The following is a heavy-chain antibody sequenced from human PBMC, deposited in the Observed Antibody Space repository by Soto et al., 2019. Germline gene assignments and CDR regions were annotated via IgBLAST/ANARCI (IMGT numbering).Heavy chain of an antibody. Sequence: PSETLSLTCTVSGGSISSGGYYWSWIRQHPGKGMEWIGYIYYSGSTYHNPSLKSRVTISVDTSKNQFSLKLSSVTAADTAVYYCARSRPRAFSGSYHANKYYSDYWGQGTPVTVSS. CDR2: IYYSGST. CDR3: ARSRPRAFSGSYHANKYYSDY. CDR1: GGSISSGGYY. D-gene: IGHD1-26*01. J-gene: IGHJ4*02. V-gene: IGHV4-31*03.